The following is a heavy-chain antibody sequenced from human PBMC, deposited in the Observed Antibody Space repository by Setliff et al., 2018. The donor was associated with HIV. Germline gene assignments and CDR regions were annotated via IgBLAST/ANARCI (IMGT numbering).Heavy chain of an antibody. D-gene: IGHD3-3*01. V-gene: IGHV4-34*01. CDR3: AKDPIFGVVTYYYYYMDV. J-gene: IGHJ6*03. CDR1: GGSFSGYC. Sequence: PSETLSLTCAVYGGSFSGYCWGWIRQPPGKGLEWIGEIQHSGRINYNPSLKSRVTMSVDTSKNQFSLKLSSVTAADTAVYYCAKDPIFGVVTYYYYYMDVWGKGTTVTVSS. CDR2: IQHSGRI.